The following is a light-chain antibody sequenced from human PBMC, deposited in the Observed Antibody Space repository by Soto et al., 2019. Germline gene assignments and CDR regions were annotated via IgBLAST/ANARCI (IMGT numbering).Light chain of an antibody. CDR1: QGIRNA. J-gene: IGKJ1*01. CDR3: QQANTLPWT. V-gene: IGKV1-6*01. Sequence: AIQMTHSPSSLAAAVVGTVPITCRASQGIRNALGLYQQKPGNAPKLRIYKASTLKSGVPSRFSGSGSGTEFTLTIISLQPEDFATYYCQQANTLPWTFGQGSKVDIK. CDR2: KAS.